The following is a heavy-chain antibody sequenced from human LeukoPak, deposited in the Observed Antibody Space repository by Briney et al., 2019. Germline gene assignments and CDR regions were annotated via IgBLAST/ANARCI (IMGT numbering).Heavy chain of an antibody. V-gene: IGHV3-21*01. CDR3: ASGIWSGYPYFDY. CDR1: GFTFSSYS. CDR2: ISSSSNYI. Sequence: PGGSLRLSCAASGFTFSSYSMNWVRQAPGEGLEWVSSISSSSNYIYYADSVKGRFTISRDNAKNSLYLQMNSLRAEDTAVYYCASGIWSGYPYFDYWGQGTLVTVSS. J-gene: IGHJ4*02. D-gene: IGHD3-3*01.